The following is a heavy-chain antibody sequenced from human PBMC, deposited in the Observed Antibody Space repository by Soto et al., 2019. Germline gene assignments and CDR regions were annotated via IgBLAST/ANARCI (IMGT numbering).Heavy chain of an antibody. CDR3: ARGGLVSSWPFDY. Sequence: GGSLRLSCAASGFTFSSYAMHWVRQAPGKGLEWVAVISYDGSNKYYADSVKGRFTISRDNSKNTLYLQMNSLRAEDTAVYYCARGGLVSSWPFDYWGQGTLVTVSS. CDR2: ISYDGSNK. V-gene: IGHV3-30-3*01. CDR1: GFTFSSYA. D-gene: IGHD3-9*01. J-gene: IGHJ4*02.